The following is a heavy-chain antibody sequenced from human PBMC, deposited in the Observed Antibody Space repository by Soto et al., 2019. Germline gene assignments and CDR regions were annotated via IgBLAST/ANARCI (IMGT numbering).Heavy chain of an antibody. V-gene: IGHV3-48*02. D-gene: IGHD1-7*01. J-gene: IGHJ4*02. CDR2: ISSSSNTI. Sequence: PGVSLRLSCAASGFTFSRYSMNWVRQAPGKGLEWVSYISSSSNTIYYADSVKGRFTISRDNAKNSLYLQMNSLRDEDTAVYYGPKTISRTVDYCVEGTRVTVSP. CDR3: PKTISRTVDY. CDR1: GFTFSRYS.